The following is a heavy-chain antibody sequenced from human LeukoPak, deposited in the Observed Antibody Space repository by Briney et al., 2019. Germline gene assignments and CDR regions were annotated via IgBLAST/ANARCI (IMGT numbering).Heavy chain of an antibody. Sequence: SVKVSCKASGGTFSSYAISWVRQAPGQGLEWMGGIIPIFGTANYAQKSQGRVTITADESTSTAYMELSSLRSEDTAVYYCARSERDATVTTDYWGQGTLVTVSS. CDR1: GGTFSSYA. CDR3: ARSERDATVTTDY. CDR2: IIPIFGTA. D-gene: IGHD4-17*01. J-gene: IGHJ4*02. V-gene: IGHV1-69*13.